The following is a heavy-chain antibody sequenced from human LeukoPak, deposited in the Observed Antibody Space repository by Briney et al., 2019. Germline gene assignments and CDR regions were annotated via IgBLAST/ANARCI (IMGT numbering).Heavy chain of an antibody. CDR1: GFTFSSYA. D-gene: IGHD2-2*03. CDR3: ARVDGSCSSSSCRLYFDY. Sequence: PGGSLRLSCAASGFTFSSYAMNWVRQTPGKGLEWVSYISRDYRTIYYADSVKGRFTISRDNAKNSLYLQMNNLRAEDTAVYYCARVDGSCSSSSCRLYFDYWGQGTLVTVSS. V-gene: IGHV3-48*01. J-gene: IGHJ4*02. CDR2: ISRDYRTI.